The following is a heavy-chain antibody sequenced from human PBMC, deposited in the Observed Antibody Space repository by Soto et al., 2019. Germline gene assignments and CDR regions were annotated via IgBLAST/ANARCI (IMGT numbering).Heavy chain of an antibody. Sequence: QVQLVESGGGVVQPGRSLKLSCAASGFTFSNHGIHWVRQAPGKGLEWVAVISDDGRNKYYADSVKGRFTISRDNSKNTLSLEMNSLRVEDTAMYYCSKEGIQLWSAFDYRGQGTLVMVSS. D-gene: IGHD5-18*01. CDR3: SKEGIQLWSAFDY. J-gene: IGHJ4*02. V-gene: IGHV3-30*18. CDR2: ISDDGRNK. CDR1: GFTFSNHG.